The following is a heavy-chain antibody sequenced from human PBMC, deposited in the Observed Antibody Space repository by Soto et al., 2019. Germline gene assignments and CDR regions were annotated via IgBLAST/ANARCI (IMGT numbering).Heavy chain of an antibody. Sequence: ASVKVSCKASGYTFTSYGISWVRQAPGQGLEWMGWISAYNGNTNYAQKLQGRVTMTTDTSTSTAYMELRSLRSDDTAVYYCARVRAWFGELDAFDIWGQGTVVTVSS. CDR1: GYTFTSYG. CDR2: ISAYNGNT. J-gene: IGHJ3*02. D-gene: IGHD3-10*01. V-gene: IGHV1-18*01. CDR3: ARVRAWFGELDAFDI.